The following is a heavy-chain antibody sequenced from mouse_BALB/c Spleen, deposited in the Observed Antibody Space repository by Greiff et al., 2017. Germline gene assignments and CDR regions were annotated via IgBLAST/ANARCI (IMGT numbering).Heavy chain of an antibody. V-gene: IGHV1S56*01. CDR2: IYPGNVNT. CDR1: GYTFTSYY. Sequence: VQLQQSGPELVKPGASVRISCKASGYTFTSYYIHWVKQRPGQGLEWIGWIYPGNVNTKYNEKFKGKATLTADKSSSTAYMQLSSLTSEDSAVYFGARGGRQGDYYAMDYWGQGTTVTVSS. D-gene: IGHD3-3*01. CDR3: ARGGRQGDYYAMDY. J-gene: IGHJ4*01.